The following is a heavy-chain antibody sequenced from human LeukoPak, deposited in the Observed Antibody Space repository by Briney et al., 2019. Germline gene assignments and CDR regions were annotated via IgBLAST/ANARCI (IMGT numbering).Heavy chain of an antibody. V-gene: IGHV4-59*08. Sequence: SETLSLTCTVSGGSISSYYWSWIRQPPGKGLEWIGYIYYSGSTNYNPSLKSRVTISVDTSKNQFSLKLSSVTAADTAVYYCARFFRADCSGGSCYEDWFDPWGQGTLVTVSS. D-gene: IGHD2-15*01. CDR2: IYYSGST. CDR1: GGSISSYY. J-gene: IGHJ5*02. CDR3: ARFFRADCSGGSCYEDWFDP.